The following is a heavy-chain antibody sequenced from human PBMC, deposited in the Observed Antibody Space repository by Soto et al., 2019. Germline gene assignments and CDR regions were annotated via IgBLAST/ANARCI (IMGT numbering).Heavy chain of an antibody. D-gene: IGHD2-8*02. J-gene: IGHJ6*02. Sequence: QVQLVQSGAEVKKTGSSVKVSCKASGGTFSIYGFSWVRQAPGHGPEWIGGIIPILTTPNYAQKFQGRVTIVADESTTTVYMELSSLKFEATAVYYCATSVGLAPTGEDGMDVWGQGTSVTVSS. CDR2: IIPILTTP. V-gene: IGHV1-69*01. CDR1: GGTFSIYG. CDR3: ATSVGLAPTGEDGMDV.